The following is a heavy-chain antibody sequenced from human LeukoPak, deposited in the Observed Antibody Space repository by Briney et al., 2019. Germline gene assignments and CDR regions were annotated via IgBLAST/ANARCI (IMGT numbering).Heavy chain of an antibody. CDR2: ISSSSSYI. J-gene: IGHJ6*02. D-gene: IGHD3-10*01. CDR1: GFTFSSYS. CDR3: ARDRITMVRGVISPYYYYGMDV. Sequence: GGSLRLSCAASGFTFSSYSMNWVRQAPGKGLEWVSSISSSSSYIYYADSVKGRFTISRDNAKNSLYLQMNSLRAEDTAVYYCARDRITMVRGVISPYYYYGMDVWGQGTTVTVSS. V-gene: IGHV3-21*01.